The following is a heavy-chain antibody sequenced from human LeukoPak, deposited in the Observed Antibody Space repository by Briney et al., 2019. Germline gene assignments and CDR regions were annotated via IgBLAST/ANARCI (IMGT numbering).Heavy chain of an antibody. CDR2: LHTGGRT. CDR1: GFIVSNSY. J-gene: IGHJ4*02. CDR3: ARDRHIVGATTLDY. V-gene: IGHV3-53*01. Sequence: PGGSLRLSCAASGFIVSNSYMSWVRQAPGKGLEWVSVLHTGGRTFYADSVMGRFTISTDNSKNTLFLQMNSLRAEDTAVYYCARDRHIVGATTLDYRGQGTLVTVSS. D-gene: IGHD1-26*01.